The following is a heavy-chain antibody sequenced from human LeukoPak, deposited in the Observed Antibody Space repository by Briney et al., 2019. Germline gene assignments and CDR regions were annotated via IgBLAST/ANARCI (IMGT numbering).Heavy chain of an antibody. Sequence: ASVKVSCKASGYTFTGYYMHWVRQAPGQGLEWMGWINPNSGGTNYAQKFQGRATMTRDTSVSTAYMELSSLRSDDTAMYYCATAFGVVDFDYWGQGTLVTVSS. J-gene: IGHJ4*02. CDR3: ATAFGVVDFDY. D-gene: IGHD3-3*01. CDR2: INPNSGGT. CDR1: GYTFTGYY. V-gene: IGHV1-2*02.